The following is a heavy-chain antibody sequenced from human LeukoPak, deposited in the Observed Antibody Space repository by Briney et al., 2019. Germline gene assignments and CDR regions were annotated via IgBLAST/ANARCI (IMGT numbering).Heavy chain of an antibody. CDR1: GFTFSGYG. V-gene: IGHV3-30*03. CDR3: ARDRTGYSSGWPQLGRDGEFDY. J-gene: IGHJ4*02. Sequence: GGSLRLSCAASGFTFSGYGMSWVRQAPGKGLEWVAVISYDGSNKYYADSVKGRFTISRDNSKNTLYLQMNSLRAEDTAVYYCARDRTGYSSGWPQLGRDGEFDYWGQGTLVTVSS. CDR2: ISYDGSNK. D-gene: IGHD6-19*01.